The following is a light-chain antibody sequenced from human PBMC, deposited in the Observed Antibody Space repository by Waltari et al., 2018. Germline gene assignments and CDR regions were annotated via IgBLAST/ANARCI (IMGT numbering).Light chain of an antibody. CDR1: TLAKKS. Sequence: SHDLTQPPSVSVSPGQTARISCSGDTLAKKSVSWYQQSPGQAPVMLIYKDSVRPSEIPERFSASSSGTTATLTITGVQAEDEADYYCQSTDSSDSLFLFGGGTKLTFV. V-gene: IGLV3-25*03. CDR2: KDS. J-gene: IGLJ2*01. CDR3: QSTDSSDSLFL.